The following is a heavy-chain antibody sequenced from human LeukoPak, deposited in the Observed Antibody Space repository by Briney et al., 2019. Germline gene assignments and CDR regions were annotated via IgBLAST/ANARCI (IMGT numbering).Heavy chain of an antibody. Sequence: SETLSLTCTVSGYSISSGYYWGWIRQPPGEGLEWIGSIYHSGSTYYNPSLKSRVTISVDTSKNQFSLKLSSVTAADTALYYCARDAPGTSALDYWGQGTLVTASS. V-gene: IGHV4-38-2*02. CDR1: GYSISSGYY. CDR2: IYHSGST. CDR3: ARDAPGTSALDY. D-gene: IGHD2-2*01. J-gene: IGHJ4*02.